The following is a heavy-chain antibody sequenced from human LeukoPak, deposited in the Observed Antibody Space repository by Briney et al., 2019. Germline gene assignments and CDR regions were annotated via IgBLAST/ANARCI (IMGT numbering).Heavy chain of an antibody. D-gene: IGHD4-23*01. CDR2: IASDGSST. V-gene: IGHV3-74*01. Sequence: GGSLRLSCAASGFTFSSYMMNWVRQAPGKGLVWVSRIASDGSSTTYADSVKGRFSISRDNAKNTLYLQMNSLRVEDTAVYYCARGRPHGNDYWGQGTLVTVSS. CDR1: GFTFSSYM. CDR3: ARGRPHGNDY. J-gene: IGHJ4*02.